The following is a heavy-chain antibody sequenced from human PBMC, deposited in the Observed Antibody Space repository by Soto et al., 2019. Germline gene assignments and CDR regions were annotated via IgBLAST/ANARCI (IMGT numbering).Heavy chain of an antibody. CDR1: GGSISSDY. J-gene: IGHJ4*02. D-gene: IGHD6-13*01. V-gene: IGHV4-59*01. CDR3: ARDPRIAGFDY. Sequence: SETLSLTCTVSGGSISSDYWSWIRQPPGKGLEWIGYIYYSGNTNYNPSLKSRVTISVDTSKNQFSLKLSSVTAADTAVYYCARDPRIAGFDYWGQGTLVTVSS. CDR2: IYYSGNT.